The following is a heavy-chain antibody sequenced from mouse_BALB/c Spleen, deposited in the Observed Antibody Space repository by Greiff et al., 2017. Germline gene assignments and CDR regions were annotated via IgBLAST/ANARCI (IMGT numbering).Heavy chain of an antibody. D-gene: IGHD2-2*01. CDR1: GYTFTSYW. CDR3: TRKNGYDSFDY. J-gene: IGHJ2*01. V-gene: IGHV1-69*02. Sequence: VKLQQPGAELVRPGASVKLSCKASGYTFTSYWINWVKQRPGQGLEWIGNIYPSDSYTNYNQKFKDKATLTVDKSSSTAYMQLSSPTSEDSAVYYCTRKNGYDSFDYWGQGTTLTVSS. CDR2: IYPSDSYT.